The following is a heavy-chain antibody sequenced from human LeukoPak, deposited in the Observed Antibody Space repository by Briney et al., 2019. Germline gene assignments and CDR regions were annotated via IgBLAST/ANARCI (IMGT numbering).Heavy chain of an antibody. Sequence: SETLSLTCTVSGGSISSYYWSWIRQPAGKGLEWIGRIYTSGSTNYNPSLKSRVTMSVDTSKNQFSLKLCSVTAADTAVYYCARDREYGSGSYYKGFSWFDPWGQGTLVTVSS. CDR3: ARDREYGSGSYYKGFSWFDP. CDR2: IYTSGST. D-gene: IGHD3-10*01. CDR1: GGSISSYY. V-gene: IGHV4-4*07. J-gene: IGHJ5*02.